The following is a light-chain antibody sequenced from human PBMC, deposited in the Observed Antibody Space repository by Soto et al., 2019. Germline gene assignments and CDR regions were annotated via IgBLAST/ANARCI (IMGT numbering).Light chain of an antibody. CDR3: CSYAGSYTLYV. CDR2: DVS. CDR1: SSDVGGYNY. Sequence: QSALTQPRSVSGSPGQSVTISCTGTSSDVGGYNYVSWYKQHPGKAPKRMIYDVSKRPSGVPDRFSGSKSANTASLTISGLQAEDEDDYYCCSYAGSYTLYVFGTGTKLTV. V-gene: IGLV2-11*01. J-gene: IGLJ1*01.